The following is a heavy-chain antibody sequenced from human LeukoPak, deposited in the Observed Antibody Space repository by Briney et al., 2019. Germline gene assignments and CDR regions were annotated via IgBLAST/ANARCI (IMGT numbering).Heavy chain of an antibody. V-gene: IGHV3-7*03. J-gene: IGHJ5*02. CDR3: AKPSVAGTVRGSWFDP. CDR2: IKQDGSGR. D-gene: IGHD6-19*01. CDR1: GFTFSSSW. Sequence: PGGSLRLSCAASGFTFSSSWMSWVRQAPGKGLEWVANIKQDGSGRYFVDSVKGRFTISRDNSKNTLYLQMNSLRAEDTAVYYCAKPSVAGTVRGSWFDPWGQGALVTVSS.